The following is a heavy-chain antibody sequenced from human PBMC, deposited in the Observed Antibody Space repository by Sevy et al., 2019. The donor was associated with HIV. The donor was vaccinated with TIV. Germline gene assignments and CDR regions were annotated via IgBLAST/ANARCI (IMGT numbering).Heavy chain of an antibody. CDR1: GYTFTSHY. CDR3: ARATSCGGDCYFLEY. J-gene: IGHJ4*02. V-gene: IGHV1-46*01. Sequence: ASVKVSCKASGYTFTSHYIYWVRQAPGQGLEWMALINPSGGYTVYAQTFQGRVSVTADTSTSTVYMDLGSLRSEDTAVFYCARATSCGGDCYFLEYWGPGTLVTVSS. CDR2: INPSGGYT. D-gene: IGHD2-21*02.